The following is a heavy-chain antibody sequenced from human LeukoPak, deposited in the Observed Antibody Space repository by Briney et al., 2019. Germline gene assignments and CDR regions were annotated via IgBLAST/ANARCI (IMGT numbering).Heavy chain of an antibody. D-gene: IGHD5-18*01. J-gene: IGHJ4*02. CDR2: IYHSGST. CDR3: ARDTRFAAMVQFDY. Sequence: SETLSLTCAVSGGSISSSNWWSWVRQPPGKGLEWIGEIYHSGSTNYNPSLKSRVTISVDKSKNQFSLKLSSVTAADTAVYYCARDTRFAAMVQFDYWGQGTLVTVSS. CDR1: GGSISSSNW. V-gene: IGHV4-4*02.